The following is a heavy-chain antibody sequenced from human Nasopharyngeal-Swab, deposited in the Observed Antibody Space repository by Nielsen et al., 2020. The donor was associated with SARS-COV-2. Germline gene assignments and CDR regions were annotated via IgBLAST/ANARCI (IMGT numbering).Heavy chain of an antibody. D-gene: IGHD3-10*01. Sequence: GESLKISCAASGFSFDNYWMNWVRQAPGKGLEWVSYISSDSSTIYQADSLKGRFSISRDNAKNSLFLQMNSLRDEDTAVYYCASLWFGENLDYWGQGTLVTVSS. CDR2: ISSDSSTI. CDR3: ASLWFGENLDY. CDR1: GFSFDNYW. V-gene: IGHV3-48*02. J-gene: IGHJ4*02.